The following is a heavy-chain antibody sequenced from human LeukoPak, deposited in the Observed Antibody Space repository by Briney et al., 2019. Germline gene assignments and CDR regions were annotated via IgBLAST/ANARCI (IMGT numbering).Heavy chain of an antibody. CDR1: GFTFSSYA. J-gene: IGHJ4*02. D-gene: IGHD3-22*01. CDR3: ARGLDSSGYIPHY. CDR2: LSYSGGRT. V-gene: IGHV3-23*01. Sequence: PGGSLRLSCAASGFTFSSYAMSWVRQAPGKGLEWVSGLSYSGGRTYYADSVKGRFTISRDNSKNTLYLQMNSLRAADTAVYYCARGLDSSGYIPHYWGQGTLVTVSS.